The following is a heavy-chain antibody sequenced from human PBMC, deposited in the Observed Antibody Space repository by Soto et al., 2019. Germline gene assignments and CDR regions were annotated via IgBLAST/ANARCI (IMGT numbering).Heavy chain of an antibody. CDR2: IIPIFGTA. J-gene: IGHJ6*02. D-gene: IGHD2-2*01. V-gene: IGHV1-69*12. Sequence: QVQLVQSGAEVKKPGSSVKVSCKASGGTFSSYAISWVRQAPGQGLEWMGGIIPIFGTANYAEKFQGRVTITADESTSTAYMELSSLRSEDTAVYYCASPIVLVPAAMFVGPPLTHYGMDVWGQGTTVTVSS. CDR1: GGTFSSYA. CDR3: ASPIVLVPAAMFVGPPLTHYGMDV.